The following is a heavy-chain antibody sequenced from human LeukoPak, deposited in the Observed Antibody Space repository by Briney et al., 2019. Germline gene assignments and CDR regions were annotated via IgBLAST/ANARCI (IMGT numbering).Heavy chain of an antibody. CDR1: GYTCTGYD. V-gene: IGHV1-2*02. CDR3: ARALVVPAAPDLYYYYGMDV. J-gene: IGHJ6*02. Sequence: ASVKVACKAAGYTCTGYDMHWVREAPGQGLEWMGWINPNSGGTNYAQKFQGRVTMTRDTSISTAYMELSRLRSDDTAVYYCARALVVPAAPDLYYYYGMDVWGQGTTVTVSS. D-gene: IGHD2-2*01. CDR2: INPNSGGT.